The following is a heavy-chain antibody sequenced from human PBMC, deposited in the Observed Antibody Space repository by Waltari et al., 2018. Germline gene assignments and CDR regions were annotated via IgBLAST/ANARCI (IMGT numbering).Heavy chain of an antibody. J-gene: IGHJ4*02. V-gene: IGHV1-2*06. Sequence: QVQLVQSGAEVKKPGASVKVSCKASGYTFTGYYMHWVRQAPGQGLEWMGRINPNSGGTNYAQKFKGRVTMTRDTSISTAYMELSRLRSDDTAVYYCARDKYYYDSSGSRTLDYWGQGTLVTVSS. D-gene: IGHD3-22*01. CDR3: ARDKYYYDSSGSRTLDY. CDR1: GYTFTGYY. CDR2: INPNSGGT.